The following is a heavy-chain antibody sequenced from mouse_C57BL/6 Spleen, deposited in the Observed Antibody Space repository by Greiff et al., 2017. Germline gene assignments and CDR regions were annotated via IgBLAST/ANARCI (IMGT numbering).Heavy chain of an antibody. CDR2: IHPNSGST. D-gene: IGHD1-1*01. CDR3: ANNYYGSSYEDYFDY. CDR1: GYTFTSYW. Sequence: QVQLQQPGAELVKPGASVKLSCKASGYTFTSYWMHWVKQRPGQGLEWIGMIHPNSGSTNYNEKFKSKATLTVDKSSRTAYMQLSSLTSEDSAVYYCANNYYGSSYEDYFDYWGQGTTLTVSS. J-gene: IGHJ2*01. V-gene: IGHV1-64*01.